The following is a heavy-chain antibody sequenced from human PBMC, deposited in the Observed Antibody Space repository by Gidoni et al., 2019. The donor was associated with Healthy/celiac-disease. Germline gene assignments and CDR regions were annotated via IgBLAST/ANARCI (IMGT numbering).Heavy chain of an antibody. CDR2: INHSGST. CDR3: ARGTNGRAVTTARYFDY. J-gene: IGHJ4*02. V-gene: IGHV4-34*01. D-gene: IGHD4-17*01. Sequence: QVQLQQWGAGLLTPSETLSLPCAVYVGSFSGYYWSWIRQPPGKGLEGIGEINHSGSTNYNPSLKIRVTISVDTSKNQFSLKLSSVTAADTAVYYWARGTNGRAVTTARYFDYWGQGTLVTVSS. CDR1: VGSFSGYY.